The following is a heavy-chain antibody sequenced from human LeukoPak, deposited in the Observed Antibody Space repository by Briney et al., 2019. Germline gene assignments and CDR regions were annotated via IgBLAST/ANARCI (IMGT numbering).Heavy chain of an antibody. J-gene: IGHJ4*02. CDR2: IIPILGIA. Sequence: SVKVSCKASGGTFSSYTISWVRQAPGQGLEWMGRIIPILGIANYAQKFQGRVTIAADKSTSTAYMELSSLRSEDPAVYYCARAPRGDPLLDYWGQGTLVTVSS. V-gene: IGHV1-69*02. CDR3: ARAPRGDPLLDY. CDR1: GGTFSSYT.